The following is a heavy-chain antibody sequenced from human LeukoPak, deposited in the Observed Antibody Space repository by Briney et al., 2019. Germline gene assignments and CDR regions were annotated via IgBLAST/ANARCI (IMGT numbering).Heavy chain of an antibody. CDR2: IRSKAYGGTT. J-gene: IGHJ4*02. CDR1: GFTFGDYA. V-gene: IGHV3-49*04. Sequence: GGSLRLSCTASGFTFGDYAMSWVRQAPGKGLEWVGFIRSKAYGGTTEYAASVKGRFTISRDDSKSIAYRQMNSLKTEDTTLYYCRAQDRVGGGDSNFDYWGQGTLVTVSS. CDR3: RAQDRVGGGDSNFDY. D-gene: IGHD6-13*01.